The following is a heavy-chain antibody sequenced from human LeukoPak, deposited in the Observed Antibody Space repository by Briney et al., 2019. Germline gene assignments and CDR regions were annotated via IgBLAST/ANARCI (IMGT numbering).Heavy chain of an antibody. CDR2: VSTEGNT. Sequence: GGSQRLSCAAAGFTFSSFAMSWVRQAPGKGLEWVSAVSTEGNTFYADSVKGRFTISRDNSRNTLYLQMNSLRAEDTAVYYCARGLGRELDGAFDIWGQGTMVTVSS. D-gene: IGHD3-10*01. J-gene: IGHJ3*02. CDR3: ARGLGRELDGAFDI. CDR1: GFTFSSFA. V-gene: IGHV3-23*01.